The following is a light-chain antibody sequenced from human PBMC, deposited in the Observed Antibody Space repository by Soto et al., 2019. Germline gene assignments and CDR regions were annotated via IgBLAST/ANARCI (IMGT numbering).Light chain of an antibody. Sequence: EIVLTQAPGTLSLSPGDSATLSCRASQSISRDYLTWCQHKPGRAPRVVVYGSFRRATGIPDRFSSSGSGINFTITIQRLEPEDFAVYYCQHWSGSLGYSFGQGTKLEI. CDR2: GSF. CDR3: QHWSGSLGYS. J-gene: IGKJ2*01. CDR1: QSISRDY. V-gene: IGKV3-20*01.